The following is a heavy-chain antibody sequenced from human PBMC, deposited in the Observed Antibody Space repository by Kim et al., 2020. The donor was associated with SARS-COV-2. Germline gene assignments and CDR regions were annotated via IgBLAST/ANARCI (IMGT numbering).Heavy chain of an antibody. D-gene: IGHD6-6*01. Sequence: YADSVKGRFTISRDNAKNSLYLQRNSLRAEDTALYYCAKDPYSRSSGLGSWGQGTLVTVSS. J-gene: IGHJ5*02. V-gene: IGHV3-9*01. CDR3: AKDPYSRSSGLGS.